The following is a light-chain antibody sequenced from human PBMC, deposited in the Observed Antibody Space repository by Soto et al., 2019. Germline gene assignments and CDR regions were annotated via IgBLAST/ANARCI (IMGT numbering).Light chain of an antibody. CDR3: QQYGNSPIT. CDR2: DAS. V-gene: IGKV3-11*01. Sequence: EIVLTQSPATLSLSPGQRATLSCRASQSVSTYLAWYQQKPGQAPRLLIYDASNRATGVPARFSGWGSGTDFTLTISSLESEDFAVYYCQQYGNSPITFGQGTRLEIK. CDR1: QSVSTY. J-gene: IGKJ5*01.